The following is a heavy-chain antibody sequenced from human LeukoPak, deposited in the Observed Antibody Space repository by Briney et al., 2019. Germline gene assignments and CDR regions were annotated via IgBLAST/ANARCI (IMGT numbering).Heavy chain of an antibody. CDR3: ARDPGSSQGIYYYYMDV. CDR1: GYTFTSYY. V-gene: IGHV1-46*01. J-gene: IGHJ6*03. CDR2: VNPSGGST. Sequence: ASVKVSCKASGYTFTSYYMHWVRQAPGQGLEWMGIVNPSGGSTSYAQKFQGRVTMTRDTSTSTVYMELSSLRSEDTAVYYCARDPGSSQGIYYYYMDVWGKGTTVTVSS. D-gene: IGHD6-13*01.